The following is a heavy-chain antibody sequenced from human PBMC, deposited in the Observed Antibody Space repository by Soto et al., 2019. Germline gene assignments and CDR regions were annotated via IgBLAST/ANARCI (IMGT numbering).Heavy chain of an antibody. Sequence: ASVKVSCKASGYTFTIYDINWVLQATGQGLEWMGWMNPNSGNTGYAQKFQGRVTMTRNTSISTAYMELSSLRSEDTAVYYCARGKLHPINYYYGMDVWGQGTTVTVSS. D-gene: IGHD1-7*01. CDR3: ARGKLHPINYYYGMDV. J-gene: IGHJ6*02. CDR1: GYTFTIYD. CDR2: MNPNSGNT. V-gene: IGHV1-8*01.